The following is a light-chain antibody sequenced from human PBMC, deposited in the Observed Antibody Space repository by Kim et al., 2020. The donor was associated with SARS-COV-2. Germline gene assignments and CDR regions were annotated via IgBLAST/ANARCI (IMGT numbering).Light chain of an antibody. CDR3: TSRDSRGKVV. V-gene: IGLV3-19*01. CDR1: SLRKYY. CDR2: AKD. J-gene: IGLJ2*01. Sequence: SSELTQDPAVSVALGQTVRITCQGDSLRKYYTTWYQQKARQAPVLVFYAKDKRPSGVPDRFSGSTSGNTASSTITGAQAADEADYYCTSRDSRGKVVFGGGTKVTVL.